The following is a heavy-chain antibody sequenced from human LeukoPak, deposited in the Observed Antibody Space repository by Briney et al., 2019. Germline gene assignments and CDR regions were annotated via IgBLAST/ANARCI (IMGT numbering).Heavy chain of an antibody. CDR1: GGTFISYA. J-gene: IGHJ5*02. Sequence: SVKVSCKASGGTFISYAISWVRQAPGQGREWMGGIIPIFGTANYAQKFQGRVTITTDESTSTAYMELSSPRSEDTAVYYCAKGKDIVVVPAAMPTWFDPWGQGTLVTVSS. CDR3: AKGKDIVVVPAAMPTWFDP. D-gene: IGHD2-2*01. V-gene: IGHV1-69*05. CDR2: IIPIFGTA.